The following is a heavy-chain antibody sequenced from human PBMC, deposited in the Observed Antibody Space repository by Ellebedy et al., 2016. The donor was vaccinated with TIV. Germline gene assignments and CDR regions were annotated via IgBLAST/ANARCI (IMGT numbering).Heavy chain of an antibody. J-gene: IGHJ1*01. CDR3: ARAVAHDS. V-gene: IGHV3-33*01. CDR1: GFTFSTYG. D-gene: IGHD2-21*02. CDR2: VWYDGKDK. Sequence: GESLKISCAASGFTFSTYGLHWVRQAPGKGLEWVAVVWYDGKDKNYVDSVKGRFTISRDNSKNTVYLQMNSLRVEDTAVYYCARAVAHDSWGQGTLVIVSS.